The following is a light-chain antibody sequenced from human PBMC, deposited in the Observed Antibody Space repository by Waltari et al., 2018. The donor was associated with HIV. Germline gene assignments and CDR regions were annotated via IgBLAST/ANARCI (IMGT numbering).Light chain of an antibody. Sequence: DVVMTQSPLSLPVTLGQPASISCRSSQSLVYSYGNTFLIWFDQRPGQSPRSLIYKVSNRDSGVPDRFSGSGSGTNFTLRFSRVEAEDVGFYYCMQGTHWPQTFGQWAKLEIK. CDR3: MQGTHWPQT. J-gene: IGKJ2*01. CDR1: QSLVYSYGNTF. CDR2: KVS. V-gene: IGKV2-30*01.